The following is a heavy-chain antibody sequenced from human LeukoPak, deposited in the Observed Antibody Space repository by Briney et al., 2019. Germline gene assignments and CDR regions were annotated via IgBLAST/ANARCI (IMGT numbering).Heavy chain of an antibody. V-gene: IGHV4-39*01. CDR2: IYSSGNT. D-gene: IGHD3-3*01. J-gene: IGHJ5*02. Sequence: SETLSLTCTVSGGSISTTNYYWGWIRQPPGRDLEWIGSIYSSGNTYYNPSLESRVTTSVDTFKNQLSLKLTSATAADTSVYYCARHSGLRSPFDPWGQGTLVTVSS. CDR3: ARHSGLRSPFDP. CDR1: GGSISTTNYY.